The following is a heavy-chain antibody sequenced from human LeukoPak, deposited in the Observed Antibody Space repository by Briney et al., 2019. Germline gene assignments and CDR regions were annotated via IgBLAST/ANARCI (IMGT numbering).Heavy chain of an antibody. D-gene: IGHD2-2*02. CDR2: IYTSGST. Sequence: PSQTLSLTCTVSGGSISSGSYYWSWIRQPAGKGLEWIGRIYTSGSTNYNPSLKSRVTISVDTSKNQFSLKLSSVTAADTAVYYCARDKGGYCSSTSCYIGFDPWGQGTLVTVSS. CDR1: GGSISSGSYY. V-gene: IGHV4-61*02. CDR3: ARDKGGYCSSTSCYIGFDP. J-gene: IGHJ5*02.